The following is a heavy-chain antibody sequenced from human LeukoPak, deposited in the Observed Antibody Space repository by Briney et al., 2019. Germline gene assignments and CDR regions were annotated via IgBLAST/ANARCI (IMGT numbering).Heavy chain of an antibody. V-gene: IGHV4-59*01. D-gene: IGHD3-16*01. CDR3: ASLGGGGSTFDY. CDR1: GGSISSNY. CDR2: IYYSGST. J-gene: IGHJ4*02. Sequence: SSETPSLTCTVSGGSISSNYRSWIRQPPGRGLEWIGYIYYSGSTNYNPSLKSRVTISVDTSKNQFSLKLSSVTAADTAVYYCASLGGGGSTFDYWGQGTLVTVSS.